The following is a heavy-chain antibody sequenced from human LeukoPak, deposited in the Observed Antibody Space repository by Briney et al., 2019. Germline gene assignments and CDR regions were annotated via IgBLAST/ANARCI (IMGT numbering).Heavy chain of an antibody. CDR1: GGSFSGYY. CDR2: INHSGST. Sequence: SETLSLTCAVYGGSFSGYYWSWIRQPPGKGLEWIGEINHSGSTNYNPSLKSRVTISVDTSKNQFSLKLSSVTAADTAVYYCARARALRYLDWLLPRLDYWGQGTLVTVSS. CDR3: ARARALRYLDWLLPRLDY. D-gene: IGHD3-9*01. J-gene: IGHJ4*02. V-gene: IGHV4-34*01.